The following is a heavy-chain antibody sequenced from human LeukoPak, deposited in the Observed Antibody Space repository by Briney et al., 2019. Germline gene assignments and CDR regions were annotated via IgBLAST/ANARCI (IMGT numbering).Heavy chain of an antibody. J-gene: IGHJ4*02. CDR1: GFSLSSYA. CDR2: ISSTDAGT. CDR3: AKAPVASCRGAYCYPFDY. V-gene: IGHV3-23*01. D-gene: IGHD2-21*01. Sequence: GGSLRLSCAASGFSLSSYAMSWVRQAPGKGLEWVSAISSTDAGTYHADSVRGRFTISRDSSKNTLYLQMNSLRAEDAAVYYCAKAPVASCRGAYCYPFDYWGQGTLVTVSS.